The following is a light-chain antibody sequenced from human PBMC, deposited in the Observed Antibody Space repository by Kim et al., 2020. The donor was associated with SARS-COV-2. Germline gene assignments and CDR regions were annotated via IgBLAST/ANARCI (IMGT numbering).Light chain of an antibody. CDR2: EAS. Sequence: ASVGDRVTIPCRASHSISSWLAWYQQKPGKAPQLLIYEASSLESGVPSRFSGSGSGTEFTLTISSLQPDDFATYYCQQYSTYPWTFGQGTKVEIK. V-gene: IGKV1-5*03. CDR3: QQYSTYPWT. J-gene: IGKJ1*01. CDR1: HSISSW.